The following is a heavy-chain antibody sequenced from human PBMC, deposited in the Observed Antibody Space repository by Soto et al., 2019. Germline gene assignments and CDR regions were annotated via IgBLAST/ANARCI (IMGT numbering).Heavy chain of an antibody. CDR2: IWYDGSNK. V-gene: IGHV3-33*01. D-gene: IGHD6-19*01. CDR1: GFTFSGHA. J-gene: IGHJ6*02. CDR3: ARDGQSLAPYALDV. Sequence: QVQVVESGGGVVQPGRSLRLSCTASGFTFSGHAMHWVRQPPGKGLEWVAQIWYDGSNKYYADSVKGRITISRDNSKNTLYVQMDSLRVEDMAVYYCARDGQSLAPYALDVWGQGTSVTVSS.